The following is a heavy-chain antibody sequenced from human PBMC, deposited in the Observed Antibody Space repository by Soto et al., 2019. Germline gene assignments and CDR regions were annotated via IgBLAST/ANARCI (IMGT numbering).Heavy chain of an antibody. D-gene: IGHD2-15*01. CDR2: ISYDGSNK. CDR3: ARDLVVAATRYFDY. CDR1: GFTFSSYA. J-gene: IGHJ4*02. V-gene: IGHV3-30-3*01. Sequence: GGSLRLSCAASGFTFSSYAMHWVRQAPGKGLEWVAVISYDGSNKYYADSVKGRFTIPRDNSKNTLYLQMNSLRAEDTAVYYCARDLVVAATRYFDYWGQGTLVTVSS.